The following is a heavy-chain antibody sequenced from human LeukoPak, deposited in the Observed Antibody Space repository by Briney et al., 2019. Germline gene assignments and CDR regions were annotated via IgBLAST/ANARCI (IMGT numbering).Heavy chain of an antibody. V-gene: IGHV3-30*02. Sequence: PGGSLRLSCVASGFTFSSNGMHWVRQAPGKGLEWVTFIQYDGSKKYYADSVKGRFTISRDNSKNTLYLQMNSLRAEDTAVYYCAKMEAVAGTSPIDYWGQGTLVTVSS. J-gene: IGHJ4*02. CDR3: AKMEAVAGTSPIDY. CDR1: GFTFSSNG. D-gene: IGHD6-19*01. CDR2: IQYDGSKK.